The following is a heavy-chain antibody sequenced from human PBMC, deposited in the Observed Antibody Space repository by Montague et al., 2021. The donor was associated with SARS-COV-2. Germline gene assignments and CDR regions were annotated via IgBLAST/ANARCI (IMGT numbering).Heavy chain of an antibody. CDR3: AGSAPGIAAAGTVAAVDI. J-gene: IGHJ3*02. V-gene: IGHV4-39*01. D-gene: IGHD6-13*01. CDR2: IYYSGST. Sequence: SETLSLTCTVSGGSISSSNYYWGWIRQPPGKGLEWIGSIYYSGSTYYNPSLKSRVTISVDTSKNQFSLKLSSVTAADTAVYYCAGSAPGIAAAGTVAAVDIWGQGTMVTVSS. CDR1: GGSISSSNYY.